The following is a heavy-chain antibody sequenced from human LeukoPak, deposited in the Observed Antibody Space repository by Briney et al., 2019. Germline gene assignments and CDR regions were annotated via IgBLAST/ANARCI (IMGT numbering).Heavy chain of an antibody. CDR2: IYTSGST. CDR3: AKSNPTLRRNYYMDV. J-gene: IGHJ6*03. V-gene: IGHV4-61*02. Sequence: SQTLSLTCTVSGGSISSGSYYWSWIRQPAGKGLEWIGRIYTSGSTNYNPSLKSRVTMSVDTSKNQFSLKLSSVTAADTAVYYCAKSNPTLRRNYYMDVWGKGTTVTVSS. CDR1: GGSISSGSYY.